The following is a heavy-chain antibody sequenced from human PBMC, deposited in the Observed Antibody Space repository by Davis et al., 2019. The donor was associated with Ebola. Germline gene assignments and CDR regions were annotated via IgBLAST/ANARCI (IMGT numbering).Heavy chain of an antibody. D-gene: IGHD6-6*01. CDR1: GGSISSSSYY. J-gene: IGHJ5*02. V-gene: IGHV4-61*01. Sequence: SETLSLTCTVSGGSISSSSYYWSWIRQPPGKGLEWIGYIYYSGSTNYNPSLKSRVTISVDTSKNQFSLKLSSVTAADTAVYYCARGPLRGYSSSSRNWFDPWGQGTLVTVSS. CDR3: ARGPLRGYSSSSRNWFDP. CDR2: IYYSGST.